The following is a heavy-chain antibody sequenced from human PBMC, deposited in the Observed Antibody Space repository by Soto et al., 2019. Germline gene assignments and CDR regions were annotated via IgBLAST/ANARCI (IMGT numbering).Heavy chain of an antibody. CDR3: ARSLAYDFWSGYYKGARQYYFDY. D-gene: IGHD3-3*01. Sequence: PGGSLRLSCAASGFTFSDYYMSWIRQAPGKGLEWVSYISSSGSTIYYADSVKGRFTISRDNAKNSLYLQMNSLRAEDTAVYYCARSLAYDFWSGYYKGARQYYFDYWGQGTLVTVSS. J-gene: IGHJ4*02. V-gene: IGHV3-11*01. CDR2: ISSSGSTI. CDR1: GFTFSDYY.